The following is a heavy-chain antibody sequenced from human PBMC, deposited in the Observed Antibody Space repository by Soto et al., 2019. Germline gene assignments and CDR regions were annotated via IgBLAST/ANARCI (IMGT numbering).Heavy chain of an antibody. CDR3: AKGVVVATTYFQH. Sequence: WGSLRLSCAASGFTVSNNYMTWVSQAPGKGLEWVSFIFSGGTTDYADSVKGRFTISRDNSNNTLYLQMDSLRAEDTAVYYCAKGVVVATTYFQHWGQGTLVTVSS. J-gene: IGHJ1*01. CDR2: IFSGGTT. CDR1: GFTVSNNY. D-gene: IGHD2-15*01. V-gene: IGHV3-53*05.